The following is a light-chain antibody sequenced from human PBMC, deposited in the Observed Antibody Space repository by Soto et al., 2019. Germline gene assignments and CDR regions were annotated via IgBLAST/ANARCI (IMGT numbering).Light chain of an antibody. J-gene: IGLJ2*01. CDR2: EVT. CDR1: SSDVGRYNY. V-gene: IGLV2-14*01. Sequence: QSALTQPASVSGSPGQSITISCTGTSSDVGRYNYVSWYQQHPGKAPKLLIYEVTNRPSGVSNRFSGSKSGNTASLTISGLQTEDEADYYCSSYTRSDTLVVFGGGPKLTVL. CDR3: SSYTRSDTLVV.